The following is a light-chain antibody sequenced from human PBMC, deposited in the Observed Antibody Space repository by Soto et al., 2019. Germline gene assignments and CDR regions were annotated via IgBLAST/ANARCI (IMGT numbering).Light chain of an antibody. J-gene: IGKJ3*01. CDR2: GAS. V-gene: IGKV3-20*01. Sequence: EIVLTQSPGTLSLSPGERATLSCRASQSVSSNYLAWYQQKPGQAPRPLIYGASSRATGIPDRFSGSGAGTDFTLTISRLESDYFAVYYCQQYGSSPSTLGP. CDR3: QQYGSSPST. CDR1: QSVSSNY.